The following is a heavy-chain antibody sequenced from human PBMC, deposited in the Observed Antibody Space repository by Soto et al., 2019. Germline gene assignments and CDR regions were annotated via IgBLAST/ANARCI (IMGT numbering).Heavy chain of an antibody. CDR2: IYYSRST. V-gene: IGHV4-39*01. D-gene: IGHD3-22*01. J-gene: IGHJ6*02. Sequence: PGKGLELIGSIYYSRSTYSNPALTSRVTISVDTSKNQFALKRSSVTAADTAVYYCASFLFDNRLGYYYCSRDVWGPEPPVSAS. CDR3: ASFLFDNRLGYYYCSRDV.